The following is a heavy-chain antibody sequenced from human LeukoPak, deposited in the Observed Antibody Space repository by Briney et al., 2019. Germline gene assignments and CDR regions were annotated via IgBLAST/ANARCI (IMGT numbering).Heavy chain of an antibody. CDR1: GFTCSSQR. V-gene: IGHV3-74*01. D-gene: IGHD6-13*01. J-gene: IGHJ4*02. CDR3: VRGTAGY. CDR2: INSDGRST. Sequence: GGSLRLSCVASGFTCSSQRMEWVPQAPGKGLVWVSHINSDGRSTIYADSVKGRFTIPRDNAKNTLYLQINSLRVEDTAVYYCVRGTAGYWGQGTLVTVSS.